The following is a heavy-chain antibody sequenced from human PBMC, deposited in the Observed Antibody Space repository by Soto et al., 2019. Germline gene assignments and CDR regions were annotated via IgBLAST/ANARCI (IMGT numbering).Heavy chain of an antibody. CDR3: EAEMTFGKLSVV. J-gene: IGHJ6*02. V-gene: IGHV1-69*13. CDR2: IFPKFGTT. CDR1: GDTDTNYV. D-gene: IGHD3-16*02. Sequence: SVKVSCKASGDTDTNYVISWVRQAPGQGLEWMGGIFPKFGTTYSAQKLQDRLTITADESTSTVYMQLSSLRLDDTAVYYCEAEMTFGKLSVVWGQGTTVTVXS.